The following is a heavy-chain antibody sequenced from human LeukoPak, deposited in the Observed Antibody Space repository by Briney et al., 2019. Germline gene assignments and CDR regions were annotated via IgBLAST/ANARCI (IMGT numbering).Heavy chain of an antibody. CDR3: AKDRLAYSSGWYSSMDV. D-gene: IGHD6-19*01. Sequence: GGSLRLSCAASGFTFDDYAMHWVRQAPGKGLEWVSGISWNSGSIGYADSVKGRFTISRDNAKNSLYLQMNSLRAEDTALYYCAKDRLAYSSGWYSSMDVWGQGTTVTVSS. CDR1: GFTFDDYA. CDR2: ISWNSGSI. J-gene: IGHJ6*02. V-gene: IGHV3-9*01.